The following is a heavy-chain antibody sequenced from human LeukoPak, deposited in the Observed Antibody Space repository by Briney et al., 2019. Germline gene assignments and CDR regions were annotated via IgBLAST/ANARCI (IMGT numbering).Heavy chain of an antibody. CDR2: IYYSGST. CDR3: ASLHSSGSIDY. CDR1: GGSISSYY. J-gene: IGHJ4*02. V-gene: IGHV4-59*01. Sequence: SETLSLTCAVSGGSISSYYWSWIRQPPGKGLEWIGYIYYSGSTNYNPSLKSRVTISVDTSKNQFSLKLSSVTAADTAVYYCASLHSSGSIDYWGQGTLVTVSS. D-gene: IGHD6-19*01.